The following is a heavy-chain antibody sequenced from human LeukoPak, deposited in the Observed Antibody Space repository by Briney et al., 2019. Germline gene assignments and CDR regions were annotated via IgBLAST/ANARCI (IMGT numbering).Heavy chain of an antibody. V-gene: IGHV3-74*01. Sequence: GSLRLSCAGSGNYWMHWVRQAQGKGLVWVSHINSAGSWTSYADSVKGRFTISKDNAKNTVYLQMNSLRAEDTAVYYCVSFYEAYWGRGTLVTVSS. J-gene: IGHJ4*02. CDR2: INSAGSWT. D-gene: IGHD2/OR15-2a*01. CDR3: VSFYEAY. CDR1: GNYW.